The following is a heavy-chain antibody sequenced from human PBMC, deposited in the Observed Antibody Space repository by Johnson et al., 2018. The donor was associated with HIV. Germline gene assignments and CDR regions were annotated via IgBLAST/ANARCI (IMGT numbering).Heavy chain of an antibody. CDR2: ISGSGGNT. CDR1: GFTFDDYG. D-gene: IGHD3-22*01. CDR3: ARDRNYYDSSAQGAFDI. Sequence: VQLVESGGGLVQPGGSLRLSCAASGFTFDDYGMSWVRQAPGKGLEWVSAISGSGGNTYYADSVKGQFTISRDNSKNTLYLQMNSLRAEDTAVYYCARDRNYYDSSAQGAFDIWGQGTMVTVSS. V-gene: IGHV3-23*04. J-gene: IGHJ3*02.